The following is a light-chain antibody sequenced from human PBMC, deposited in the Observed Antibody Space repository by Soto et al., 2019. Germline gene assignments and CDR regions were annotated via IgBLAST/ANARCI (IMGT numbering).Light chain of an antibody. Sequence: QSVLTQPASVSGSPGQSTTISCTGTRRDVGGFDSVSWFQQHPGKAPKLMIYDDTNRPSGVSNRFSGSKSGNTASLTISGLQAEDEADYYCNSYTTISPPSYVFGSGTKVTVL. V-gene: IGLV2-14*01. J-gene: IGLJ1*01. CDR3: NSYTTISPPSYV. CDR2: DDT. CDR1: RRDVGGFDS.